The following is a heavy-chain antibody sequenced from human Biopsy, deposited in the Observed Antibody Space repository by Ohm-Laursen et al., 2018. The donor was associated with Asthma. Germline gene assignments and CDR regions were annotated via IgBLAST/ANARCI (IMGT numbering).Heavy chain of an antibody. Sequence: SSVKVSCKVSGYTFRSYGVSWVRQAPGQGLEWMGWIIPIFGPTNYAQRFQGRVTISADDSTSTAYMELSSLSSEDTALYYCARGPEYVRSSGALDYWGQGTLVTVSS. J-gene: IGHJ4*02. V-gene: IGHV1-69*01. CDR1: GYTFRSYG. D-gene: IGHD2-2*01. CDR3: ARGPEYVRSSGALDY. CDR2: IIPIFGPT.